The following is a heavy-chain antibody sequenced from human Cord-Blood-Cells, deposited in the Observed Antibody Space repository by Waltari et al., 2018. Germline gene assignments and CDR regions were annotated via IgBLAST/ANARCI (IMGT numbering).Heavy chain of an antibody. Sequence: QLQLQESGPGLVKPSETLSLTCTVSGGSISSSSYYWGWIRQPPGTGLEWTGSIYYSGGTYYNPSLKSRVTISVDTSKNQFSLKLSSVTAADTAVYYCARFLEWLYYFDYWGQGTLVTVSS. J-gene: IGHJ4*02. CDR2: IYYSGGT. D-gene: IGHD3-3*01. CDR3: ARFLEWLYYFDY. CDR1: GGSISSSSYY. V-gene: IGHV4-39*01.